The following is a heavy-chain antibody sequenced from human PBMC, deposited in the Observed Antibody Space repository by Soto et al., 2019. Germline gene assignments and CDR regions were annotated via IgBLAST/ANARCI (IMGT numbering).Heavy chain of an antibody. CDR2: IYYTGST. CDR1: GGSISSGDYY. Sequence: SETLSLTCTVSGGSISSGDYYWSWIRKPPGKGLEWIGYIYYTGSTYYNPSLKSRLTISVETPKNQFSLNLSSVTAADTAVYIWGRIYIVSGVFSDSWGQGTRVTVSP. J-gene: IGHJ4*02. D-gene: IGHD3-10*01. V-gene: IGHV4-30-4*01. CDR3: GRIYIVSGVFSDS.